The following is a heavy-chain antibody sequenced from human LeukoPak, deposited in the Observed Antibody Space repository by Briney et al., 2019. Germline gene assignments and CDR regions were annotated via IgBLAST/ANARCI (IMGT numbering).Heavy chain of an antibody. CDR1: GYTFIGYY. J-gene: IGHJ5*02. CDR3: ARDRGSYSSGWPNWFDP. CDR2: INPNSGGT. Sequence: ASVKVSCKASGYTFIGYYMHWVRQAPGQGLEWMGWINPNSGGTNYAQKFQGRVTMTRDTSISTAYMELSRLRSDDTAVYYCARDRGSYSSGWPNWFDPWGQGTLVTVSS. D-gene: IGHD6-19*01. V-gene: IGHV1-2*02.